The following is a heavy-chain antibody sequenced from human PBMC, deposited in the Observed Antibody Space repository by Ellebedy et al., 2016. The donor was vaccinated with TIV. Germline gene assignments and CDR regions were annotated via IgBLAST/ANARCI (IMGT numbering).Heavy chain of an antibody. V-gene: IGHV1-46*04. D-gene: IGHD2-15*01. J-gene: IGHJ4*02. Sequence: AASVNVSCKASGYTFTSYYMHWVRHAPGQGLEWMGIINPSSGSTTYAQRLQGRLTMTRDTSTTTAYMELSSLRSEDTAVYYCARWGGSGGRFQGPYDFWGQGTLVTVSS. CDR1: GYTFTSYY. CDR3: ARWGGSGGRFQGPYDF. CDR2: INPSSGST.